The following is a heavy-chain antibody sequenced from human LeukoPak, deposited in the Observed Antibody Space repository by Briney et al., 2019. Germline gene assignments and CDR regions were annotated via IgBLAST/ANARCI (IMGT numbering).Heavy chain of an antibody. V-gene: IGHV3-23*05. Sequence: GGSLRLSCAASGFTFSSYAMSWVRQAPGKGLEWVSTVFAGGSSTNYADSVRGRFTVSRDNSKNTLYLQMNSLRAEDTAVYYCARGSSWFPRTCFDYWGQGTLVTVSS. J-gene: IGHJ4*02. CDR1: GFTFSSYA. CDR3: ARGSSWFPRTCFDY. D-gene: IGHD6-13*01. CDR2: VFAGGSST.